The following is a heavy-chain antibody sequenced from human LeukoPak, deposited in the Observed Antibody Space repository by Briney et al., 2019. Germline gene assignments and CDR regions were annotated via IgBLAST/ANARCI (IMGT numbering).Heavy chain of an antibody. V-gene: IGHV3-23*01. CDR1: GFTFSSSA. J-gene: IGHJ4*02. CDR2: ISGSAGST. D-gene: IGHD3-22*01. CDR3: AKEAFYDSRKIDY. Sequence: GGSLRLSCAASGFTFSSSAMSWVRQVPGKGLEWVSGISGSAGSTYYADSVKGRFTISRDNSKNTLYLQMYNLRAEDAAVYYCAKEAFYDSRKIDYWGQGTLVTVSS.